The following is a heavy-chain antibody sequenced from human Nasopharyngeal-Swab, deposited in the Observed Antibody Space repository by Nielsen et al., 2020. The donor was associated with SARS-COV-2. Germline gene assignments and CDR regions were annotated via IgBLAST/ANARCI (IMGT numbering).Heavy chain of an antibody. Sequence: SETLSLTCTVSGGSISSGDYYWSWIRQPPGKGLEWIGYIYYSGSTYYNPSLKSRVTISVDTSKNQFSLKLSSVTAADTAVYYCARTKKRWLQLLNYYYFGMDVWAKGPRSPSP. CDR1: GGSISSGDYY. CDR3: ARTKKRWLQLLNYYYFGMDV. CDR2: IYYSGST. D-gene: IGHD5-24*01. J-gene: IGHJ6*02. V-gene: IGHV4-30-4*01.